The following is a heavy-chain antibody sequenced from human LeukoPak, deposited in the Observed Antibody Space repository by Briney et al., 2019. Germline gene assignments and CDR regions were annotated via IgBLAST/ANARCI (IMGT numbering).Heavy chain of an antibody. V-gene: IGHV4-39*07. D-gene: IGHD1-26*01. CDR1: GGSISSSSYY. J-gene: IGHJ4*02. CDR3: ARAPRRESGSYYIDY. Sequence: SETLSLTCTVSGGSISSSSYYWGWLRQPPGKGLEWIGSIYYSRSNYYNPSLKSRVTISVDTSKNQFSLKLSSVTAADTAVYYCARAPRRESGSYYIDYWGQGTLVTVSS. CDR2: IYYSRSN.